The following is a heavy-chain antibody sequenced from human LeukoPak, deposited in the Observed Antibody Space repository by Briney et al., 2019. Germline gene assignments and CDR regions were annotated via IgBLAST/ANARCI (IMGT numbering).Heavy chain of an antibody. CDR2: ISHDGSNK. D-gene: IGHD3-22*01. Sequence: GGSLRLSCAASGFTFSNYGMHWVRQAPGKGLEWVAVISHDGSNKYYADSVKGRFTISRENAKNSLYLQMNSLRAEDTAVYYCARGATVNSFDYWGQGTLVTVSS. J-gene: IGHJ4*02. CDR3: ARGATVNSFDY. V-gene: IGHV3-30*03. CDR1: GFTFSNYG.